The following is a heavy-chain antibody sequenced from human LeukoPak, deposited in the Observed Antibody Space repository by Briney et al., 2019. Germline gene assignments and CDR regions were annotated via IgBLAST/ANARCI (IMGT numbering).Heavy chain of an antibody. CDR2: IYYSGST. J-gene: IGHJ4*02. CDR3: ARLRLGPEPGLSIVVVPAAIWAL. D-gene: IGHD2-2*01. CDR1: GGSISSSSYY. V-gene: IGHV4-39*01. Sequence: SETLSLTCTVSGGSISSSSYYWGWIRQPPGKGLEWIGGIYYSGSTYYNPSLKSRVTISVDTSKNQFSLKLSSVTAADTAVYYCARLRLGPEPGLSIVVVPAAIWALWGQGTLVTVSS.